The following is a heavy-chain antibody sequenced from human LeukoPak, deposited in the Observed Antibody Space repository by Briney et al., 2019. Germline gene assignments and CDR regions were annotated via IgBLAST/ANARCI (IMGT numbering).Heavy chain of an antibody. CDR1: GFTFSSYS. J-gene: IGHJ4*02. CDR3: AVDSSGYYQANDY. CDR2: ISSSSSYI. Sequence: PGGSLRLSCAASGFTFSSYSMNWVRQAPGKGLEWVSSISSSSSYIYYADSVKGRFTISRDNAKNSLYLQMNSLRAEDTAVYYCAVDSSGYYQANDYWGQGTLVTVSS. V-gene: IGHV3-21*01. D-gene: IGHD3-22*01.